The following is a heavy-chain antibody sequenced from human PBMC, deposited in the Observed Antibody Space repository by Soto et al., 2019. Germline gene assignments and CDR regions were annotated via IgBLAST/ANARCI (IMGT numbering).Heavy chain of an antibody. J-gene: IGHJ4*02. D-gene: IGHD6-6*01. CDR2: ISGSGGST. CDR3: AKDRGIRQPRLGEFDY. V-gene: IGHV3-23*01. Sequence: PGGSLRLSCAASGFTFSSYAMSWVRQAPGKGLEWVSAISGSGGSTYYADSVKGRFTISRDNSKNTLYLQMNSLRAEDTAVYYCAKDRGIRQPRLGEFDYWGQGTLVTVSS. CDR1: GFTFSSYA.